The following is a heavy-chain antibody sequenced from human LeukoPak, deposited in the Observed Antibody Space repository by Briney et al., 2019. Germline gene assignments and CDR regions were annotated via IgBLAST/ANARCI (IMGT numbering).Heavy chain of an antibody. Sequence: SETLSLTCAVSGYSISSGYYWGWIRQPPGQGLEWIGSIYYSGSTYYNPSLKSRVTISVDTSKNQFSLRLSSVTAADTAVYYCARFAVGATYDDAFDIWGQGTMVTVSS. V-gene: IGHV4-38-2*01. J-gene: IGHJ3*02. CDR3: ARFAVGATYDDAFDI. CDR1: GYSISSGYY. D-gene: IGHD1-26*01. CDR2: IYYSGST.